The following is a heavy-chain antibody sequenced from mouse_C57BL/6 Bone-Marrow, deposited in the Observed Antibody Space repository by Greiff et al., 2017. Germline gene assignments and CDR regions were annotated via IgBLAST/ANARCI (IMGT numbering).Heavy chain of an antibody. V-gene: IGHV1-4*01. CDR2: INPSSGYT. CDR1: GYTFTSST. Sequence: VQLQQSGAELARPGASVKMSCKASGYTFTSSTMHWVKQRPGQGLEWIGYINPSSGYTKYNPKFKDKATLTADKSSSTAYMQLSSLTSEDSAVYSFARGGYAVYAMDYWGQGTSVTVSS. J-gene: IGHJ4*01. CDR3: ARGGYAVYAMDY. D-gene: IGHD2-10*02.